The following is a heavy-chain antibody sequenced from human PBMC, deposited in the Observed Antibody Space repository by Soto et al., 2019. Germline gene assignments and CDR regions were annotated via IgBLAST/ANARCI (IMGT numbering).Heavy chain of an antibody. J-gene: IGHJ6*02. CDR2: IYPGDSDT. CDR1: GYSFTSYW. CDR3: ARHDRYSSGWYVGGMDV. Sequence: GEFLKISCKGSGYSFTSYWIGWVRQMPGKGLEWMGIIYPGDSDTRYSPSFQGQVTISADKSISTAYLQWSSLKASDTAMYYCARHDRYSSGWYVGGMDVWGQGTTVTVSS. D-gene: IGHD6-19*01. V-gene: IGHV5-51*01.